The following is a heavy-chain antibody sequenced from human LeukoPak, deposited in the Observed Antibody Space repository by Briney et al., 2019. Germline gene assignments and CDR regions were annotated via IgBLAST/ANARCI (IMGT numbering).Heavy chain of an antibody. CDR1: GFTSSSYW. J-gene: IGHJ4*02. V-gene: IGHV3-30*02. Sequence: GGSLRLSCAASGFTSSSYWMTWVRQAPGKGLEWVAFIRYDGSNKYYADSVKGRFTISRDNSKNTLYLQMNSLRAEDTAVYYCAKLTAYYDFWSGYYSYWGQGTLVTVSS. CDR2: IRYDGSNK. D-gene: IGHD3-3*01. CDR3: AKLTAYYDFWSGYYSY.